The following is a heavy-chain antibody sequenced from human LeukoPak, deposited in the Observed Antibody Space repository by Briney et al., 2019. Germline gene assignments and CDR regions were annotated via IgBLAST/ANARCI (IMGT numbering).Heavy chain of an antibody. CDR3: AKEDDGDVYEPYFDY. J-gene: IGHJ4*02. Sequence: PGGSLRLSCAASGFTFSSYGMHWFRQAPGKGLEWVAVISYDGSNKYYADSVKGRLTISRDNSKNTLYLQMNSLRAEDTAVYYCAKEDDGDVYEPYFDYWGQGTLVTVSS. D-gene: IGHD5-24*01. CDR2: ISYDGSNK. CDR1: GFTFSSYG. V-gene: IGHV3-30*18.